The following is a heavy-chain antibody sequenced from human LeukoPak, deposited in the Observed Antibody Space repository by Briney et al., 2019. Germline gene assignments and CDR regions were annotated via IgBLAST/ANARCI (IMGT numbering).Heavy chain of an antibody. Sequence: SETLSLTCTVSGGSISSYYWSWIRQPAGKGLEWIGRIYTSGSTNYNPSLKSRVTMSVDTSKNQFSLKLSSVTAADTAVYYCARDLEHGHYYGSGGYSLSYNWFDPWGQGTLVTVSS. CDR1: GGSISSYY. D-gene: IGHD3-10*01. V-gene: IGHV4-4*07. J-gene: IGHJ5*02. CDR2: IYTSGST. CDR3: ARDLEHGHYYGSGGYSLSYNWFDP.